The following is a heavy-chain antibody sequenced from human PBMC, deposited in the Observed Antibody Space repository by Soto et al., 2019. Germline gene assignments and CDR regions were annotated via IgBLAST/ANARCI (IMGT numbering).Heavy chain of an antibody. CDR2: MNPNSGNT. Sequence: VQLVQSGAEVKKPGASVKVSCKASGYTFPSYDINWVRQATGQGLEWMGWMNPNSGNTGYAQKFKGRVTMTRNTSISTAYMELISLSSEDTAVYYCAREHYGNSAWFDPWGQGTLVTVSS. CDR3: AREHYGNSAWFDP. D-gene: IGHD3-10*01. J-gene: IGHJ5*02. V-gene: IGHV1-8*01. CDR1: GYTFPSYD.